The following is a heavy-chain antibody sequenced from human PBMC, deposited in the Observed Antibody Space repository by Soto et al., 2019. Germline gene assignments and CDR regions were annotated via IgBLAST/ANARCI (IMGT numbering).Heavy chain of an antibody. CDR3: ARGAWLRLGFDY. CDR1: GGSFSGYY. V-gene: IGHV4-34*01. D-gene: IGHD5-12*01. Sequence: NPSETLSLTCAVYGGSFSGYYWSWIRQPPGKGLEWIGEINHSGSTNYNPSLKSRVTISVDTSKNQFSLKLSSVTAADTAVYYCARGAWLRLGFDYWGQGTLVTVSS. J-gene: IGHJ4*02. CDR2: INHSGST.